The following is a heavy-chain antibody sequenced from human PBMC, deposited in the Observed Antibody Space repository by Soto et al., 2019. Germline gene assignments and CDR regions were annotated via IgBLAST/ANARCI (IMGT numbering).Heavy chain of an antibody. CDR2: INAGNGNT. D-gene: IGHD3-22*01. J-gene: IGHJ4*02. CDR3: ARGNDYYDSSGYSTDPFDY. V-gene: IGHV1-3*01. CDR1: GYTFTSYA. Sequence: QVQLVQSGAEVKKPGASVKVSCKASGYTFTSYAMHWVRQAPGQRLEWMGWINAGNGNTKYSQKFQGRVTITRDTSASTAYMELSSLRSEDTAVYYCARGNDYYDSSGYSTDPFDYWGQRTLVTVSS.